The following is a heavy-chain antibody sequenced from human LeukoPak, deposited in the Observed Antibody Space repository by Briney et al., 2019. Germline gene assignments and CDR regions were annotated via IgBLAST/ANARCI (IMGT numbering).Heavy chain of an antibody. V-gene: IGHV4-39*07. CDR1: GGSISSSSYY. Sequence: SETLSLTCTVSGGSISSSSYYWGWIRQPPGKGLEWIGSIYYSGSTYYNPSLKSRVTISVDTSKNQFSLKLSSVTAADTAVYYCARGPRMTTIFGVVIMGLDYWGQGTLVTVSS. D-gene: IGHD3-3*01. CDR2: IYYSGST. CDR3: ARGPRMTTIFGVVIMGLDY. J-gene: IGHJ4*02.